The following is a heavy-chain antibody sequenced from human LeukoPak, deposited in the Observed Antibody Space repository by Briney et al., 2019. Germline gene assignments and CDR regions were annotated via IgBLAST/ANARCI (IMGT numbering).Heavy chain of an antibody. V-gene: IGHV3-9*01. D-gene: IGHD6-13*01. Sequence: PGGSLRLSCAVSGFTFGDYAIHWVRQAPGKGLEWVSGISWNGNTIGYADSVKGRFTISRDNAKNSLYLQMNSLRAEDTALYYCARDASSSFRHFDFWGQGTLVTVSS. CDR3: ARDASSSFRHFDF. J-gene: IGHJ4*02. CDR1: GFTFGDYA. CDR2: ISWNGNTI.